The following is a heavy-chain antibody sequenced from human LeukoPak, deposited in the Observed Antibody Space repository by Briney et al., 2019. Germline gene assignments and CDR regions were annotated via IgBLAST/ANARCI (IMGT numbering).Heavy chain of an antibody. V-gene: IGHV3-48*01. CDR2: ISSSSSTI. D-gene: IGHD5-24*01. CDR3: ARGNGYNLDAFDI. J-gene: IGHJ3*02. CDR1: GFTFSSYS. Sequence: GGSLRLSCAASGFTFSSYSMNWVRQAPGKGLEWVSYISSSSSTIYYADSVKGRFTIPRDNAKNSLYLQMNSLRAEDTAVYYCARGNGYNLDAFDIWGQGTMVTVSS.